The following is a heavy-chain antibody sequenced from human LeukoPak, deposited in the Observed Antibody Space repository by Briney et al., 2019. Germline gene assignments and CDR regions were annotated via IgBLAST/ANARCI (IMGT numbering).Heavy chain of an antibody. V-gene: IGHV6-1*01. CDR2: TYYRSKWYN. CDR3: ARAVAGTEGWFNS. J-gene: IGHJ5*01. CDR1: GDSVSSDSAA. Sequence: SQTLSLTCAISGDSVSSDSAAWHWIRQSPSRGLEWLGRTYYRSKWYNDYSAFVKSRIIINPDTSKNQFSLQLNFVTPEDTAVYYCARAVAGTEGWFNSWGQGTLVTVSS. D-gene: IGHD1-1*01.